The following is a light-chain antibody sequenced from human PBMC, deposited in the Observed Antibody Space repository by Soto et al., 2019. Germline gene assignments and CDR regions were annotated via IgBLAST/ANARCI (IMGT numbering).Light chain of an antibody. CDR3: QSYDSTLSARYV. V-gene: IGLV1-40*01. CDR1: SYNIGANYD. Sequence: QSVLTQPPSVSGAPGQRVTISCTGSSYNIGANYDVHWYQHRPGTAPKLLIFGNNNRPSGVPDRFSGSKSGTSASLAITGLQAEDEGDYYCQSYDSTLSARYVFGTGTMLTFL. CDR2: GNN. J-gene: IGLJ1*01.